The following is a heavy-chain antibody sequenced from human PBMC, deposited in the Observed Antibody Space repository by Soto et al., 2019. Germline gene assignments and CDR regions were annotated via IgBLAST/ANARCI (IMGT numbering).Heavy chain of an antibody. CDR1: GGSISSYY. Sequence: PSETLSLTCTVSGGSISSYYWSWIRQPPGKGLEWIGYIYYSGSTYYNPSLKSRVTISVDTSKNQFSLKLSSVTAADTAVYYCARVGYGSGSYMDYWGQGTLVTVSS. V-gene: IGHV4-59*08. CDR3: ARVGYGSGSYMDY. CDR2: IYYSGST. J-gene: IGHJ4*02. D-gene: IGHD3-10*01.